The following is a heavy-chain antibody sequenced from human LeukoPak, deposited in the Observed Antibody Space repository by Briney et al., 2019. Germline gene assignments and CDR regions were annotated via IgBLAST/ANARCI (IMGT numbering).Heavy chain of an antibody. V-gene: IGHV1-8*03. CDR3: ATSRPGNYFPNY. Sequence: ASVKVSCKASGYTFTSYDINWVRQATGQGLEWMGWMNPNSGNTGYAQKFQGRVTITRNTSISTAYMELSNLRSDDTAVYYCATSRPGNYFPNYWGQGTLVTVSS. D-gene: IGHD2/OR15-2a*01. J-gene: IGHJ4*02. CDR2: MNPNSGNT. CDR1: GYTFTSYD.